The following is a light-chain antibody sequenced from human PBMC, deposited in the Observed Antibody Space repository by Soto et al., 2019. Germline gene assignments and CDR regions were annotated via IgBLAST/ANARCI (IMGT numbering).Light chain of an antibody. J-gene: IGLJ2*01. Sequence: QSVLTQSPSASASLGASVKLTCTLSSGHSSYAIAWHQQQPEKGPRYLMKLNSDGSHSKGDGIPARFSGSSSGAERYLTISRLQSEDEADYYCQTWGTGTVVFGGGTKLTVL. CDR2: LNSDGSH. CDR1: SGHSSYA. CDR3: QTWGTGTVV. V-gene: IGLV4-69*01.